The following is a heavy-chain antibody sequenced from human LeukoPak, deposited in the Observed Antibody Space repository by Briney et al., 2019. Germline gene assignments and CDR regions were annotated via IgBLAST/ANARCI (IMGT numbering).Heavy chain of an antibody. D-gene: IGHD4-23*01. J-gene: IGHJ5*02. CDR2: ISPNSGGT. Sequence: ASVKVSCKASGYTFTGYYMHWVRQAPGQGLEWMGWISPNSGGTNYAQKFQGRVTTTRDMSTSTDYMELSSLRSEDTAVYYCARDNSVEDTAWWFDPWGQGTLVTVFS. CDR3: ARDNSVEDTAWWFDP. V-gene: IGHV1-2*02. CDR1: GYTFTGYY.